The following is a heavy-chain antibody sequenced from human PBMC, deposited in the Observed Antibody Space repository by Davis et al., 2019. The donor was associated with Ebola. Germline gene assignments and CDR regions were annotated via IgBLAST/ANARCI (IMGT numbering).Heavy chain of an antibody. CDR1: GFTFSSYA. V-gene: IGHV3-23*01. Sequence: SCAASGFTFSSYAMSWVRQAPGKGLEWVSAISGSGGSTYYADSVKGRFTISRDNSKNTLYLQVNSLRAEDTAIYYCAKDKNYDFWSGYPHDAFDIWGQGTMVTVSS. CDR2: ISGSGGST. J-gene: IGHJ3*02. D-gene: IGHD3-3*01. CDR3: AKDKNYDFWSGYPHDAFDI.